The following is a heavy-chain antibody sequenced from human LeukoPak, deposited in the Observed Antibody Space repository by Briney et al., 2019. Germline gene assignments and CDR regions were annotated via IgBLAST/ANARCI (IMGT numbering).Heavy chain of an antibody. CDR3: ARDQLGHCSSTSCYGVYYYYYGMDV. CDR1: ALTFSSYW. CDR2: IKQDGSEK. Sequence: GGSLRLSCAASALTFSSYWMSWVRQAPGKGLEWVANIKQDGSEKYYVDSVKGRFTISRDNAKNSLYLQMNSLRAEDTAVYYCARDQLGHCSSTSCYGVYYYYYGMDVWGQGTTVTVSS. D-gene: IGHD2-2*01. J-gene: IGHJ6*02. V-gene: IGHV3-7*01.